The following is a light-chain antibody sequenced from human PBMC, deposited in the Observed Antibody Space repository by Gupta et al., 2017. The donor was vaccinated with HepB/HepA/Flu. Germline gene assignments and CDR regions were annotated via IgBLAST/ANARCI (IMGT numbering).Light chain of an antibody. CDR1: QSVSSN. CDR3: QQYNNWPPPT. V-gene: IGKV3-15*01. CDR2: GAS. J-gene: IGKJ1*01. Sequence: IVMTPSTASLSVSPGESATLSCRASQSVSSNLAWYQQRPGQAPRLLIYGASTRATGIPARFSGSGSGTDFTLTISSLQSEDFAVYYCQQYNNWPPPTFGQGTKVEIK.